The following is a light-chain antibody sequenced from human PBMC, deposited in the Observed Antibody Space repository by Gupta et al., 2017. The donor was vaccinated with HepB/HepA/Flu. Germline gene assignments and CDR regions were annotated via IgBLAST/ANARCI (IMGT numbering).Light chain of an antibody. Sequence: SSSNVGSHNINWYQQLPGTAPKLLIYSTNQRPSGVPDRFSASKSGTSASLAISGLQSEDEADYCCGTWDKSLNAFVFGTGTEVTVL. V-gene: IGLV1-44*01. CDR3: GTWDKSLNAFV. J-gene: IGLJ1*01. CDR1: SSNVGSHN. CDR2: STN.